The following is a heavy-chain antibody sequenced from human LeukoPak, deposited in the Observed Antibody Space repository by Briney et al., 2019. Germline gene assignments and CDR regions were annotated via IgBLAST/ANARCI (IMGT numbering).Heavy chain of an antibody. V-gene: IGHV3-53*01. CDR3: AGNYYDSSGPFVY. Sequence: GGSLRLSCAASGFTVSSSYMSWVRQAPGKGLDWVSVIYSGGSTKYADSVKGRFTISRDNAKNTLYLQRNSLRAEDTAVYYCAGNYYDSSGPFVYWGQGTLVTVSS. J-gene: IGHJ4*02. CDR1: GFTVSSSY. CDR2: IYSGGST. D-gene: IGHD3-22*01.